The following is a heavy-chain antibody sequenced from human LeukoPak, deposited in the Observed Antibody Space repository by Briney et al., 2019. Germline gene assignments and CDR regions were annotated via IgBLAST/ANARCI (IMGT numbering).Heavy chain of an antibody. D-gene: IGHD3-16*01. CDR3: ASRLGAVDGN. J-gene: IGHJ4*02. CDR1: GFTFSRYW. Sequence: GGSLSLSCAASGFTFSRYWLTWVRQTPGKGLEWVASIKHDGSEKSYVDSVEGRFTISRDNAKNSLYLQMNSLRAEDTAVYYCASRLGAVDGNWGQGTLVTVSS. CDR2: IKHDGSEK. V-gene: IGHV3-7*01.